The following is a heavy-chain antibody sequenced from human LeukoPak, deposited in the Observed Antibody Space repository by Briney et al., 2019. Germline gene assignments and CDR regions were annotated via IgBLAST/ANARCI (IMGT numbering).Heavy chain of an antibody. D-gene: IGHD3-9*01. CDR1: GYTFTSYA. V-gene: IGHV7-4-1*02. J-gene: IGHJ4*02. CDR2: INTNTGNP. Sequence: ASVKVSCKASGYTFTSYAMNWVRQAPGQGLEWMGWINTNTGNPTYAQGFTGRFVFSLDTSVSTAYLQISSLKAEDTAVYYCAREVVMYYDILTPSYYFDYWGQGTLVTVSS. CDR3: AREVVMYYDILTPSYYFDY.